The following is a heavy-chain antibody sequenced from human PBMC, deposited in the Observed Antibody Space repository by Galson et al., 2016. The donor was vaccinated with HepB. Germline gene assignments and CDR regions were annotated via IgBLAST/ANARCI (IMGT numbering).Heavy chain of an antibody. CDR3: ARDRLASGNHLDY. CDR1: GFTFSTYG. D-gene: IGHD4-23*01. V-gene: IGHV3-33*01. Sequence: SLRLSCAASGFTFSTYGMHWVRQAPGKGLEWVAVIWHDGSNKYYADSVKGRFIISRDSSTLYLRMNSLRAEDTAVYYCARDRLASGNHLDYWGQGTLVTVAS. CDR2: IWHDGSNK. J-gene: IGHJ4*02.